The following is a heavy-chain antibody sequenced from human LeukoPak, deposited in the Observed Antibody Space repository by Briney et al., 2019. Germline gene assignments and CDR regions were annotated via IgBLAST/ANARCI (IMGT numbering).Heavy chain of an antibody. Sequence: SETLSLICTVSGGSISSSSYYWGWIRQPPGKGLEWIGSIYYSGSTYYNPSLKSRVTISVDTSKNQFSLNLSSVTAADTAVYYCARLYYDSSGFYQNCYFDYWGQGTLVTVSS. CDR2: IYYSGST. J-gene: IGHJ4*02. CDR1: GGSISSSSYY. CDR3: ARLYYDSSGFYQNCYFDY. D-gene: IGHD3-22*01. V-gene: IGHV4-39*01.